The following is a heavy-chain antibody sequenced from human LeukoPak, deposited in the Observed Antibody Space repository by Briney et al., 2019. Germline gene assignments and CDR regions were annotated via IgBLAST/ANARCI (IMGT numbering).Heavy chain of an antibody. CDR1: GFTFSSYG. J-gene: IGHJ4*02. D-gene: IGHD2-15*01. CDR3: AKGPMGRIDY. CDR2: ISGSGDST. V-gene: IGHV3-23*01. Sequence: SGGSLRLSCAASGFTFSSYGMSWVRQAPGKGLEWVSAISGSGDSTYYTDSVKGRFTISRENSKNTLYLQMNSLRAEDTAVFYCAKGPMGRIDYWGQGTLVTVSS.